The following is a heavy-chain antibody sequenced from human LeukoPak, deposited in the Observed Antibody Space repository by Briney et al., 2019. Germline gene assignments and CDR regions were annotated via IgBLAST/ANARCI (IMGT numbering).Heavy chain of an antibody. CDR1: GGTFSSYA. CDR2: IIPILGIA. Sequence: ASVKVSCKASGGTFSSYAISWVRQAPGQGLEWVGRIIPILGIANYAQKFQGRVTITADKSTSTAYMELSSLRSEDTAVYYCAREDSSSWYVGGPKDYWGQGTLVTVSS. D-gene: IGHD6-13*01. CDR3: AREDSSSWYVGGPKDY. V-gene: IGHV1-69*04. J-gene: IGHJ4*02.